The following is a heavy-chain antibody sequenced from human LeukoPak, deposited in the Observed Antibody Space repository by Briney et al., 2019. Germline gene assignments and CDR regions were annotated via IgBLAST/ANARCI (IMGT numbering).Heavy chain of an antibody. CDR1: GGTFSSYA. J-gene: IGHJ1*01. Sequence: ASAKVSCKASGGTFSSYAISWVRQAPGRGLEWMGGIIPIFGTANYAQKFQGRVTITTDESTSTAYMELSSLRSEDTAVYYCASQYCSSTSCQEYFQHWGQGTLVTVSS. V-gene: IGHV1-69*05. D-gene: IGHD2-2*01. CDR3: ASQYCSSTSCQEYFQH. CDR2: IIPIFGTA.